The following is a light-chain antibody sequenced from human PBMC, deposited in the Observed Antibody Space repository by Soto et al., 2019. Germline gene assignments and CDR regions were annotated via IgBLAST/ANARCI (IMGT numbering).Light chain of an antibody. Sequence: AIQMTQSPSSLSASVGDRVTITCRASQGIRNDLGWYQQKPGKAPKLLIYAASSLQSGVPSRFSGSGSGTEFTLTISSLQPDDSGIYYCQQYDDLPITFGQGTRLEIK. CDR3: QQYDDLPIT. CDR1: QGIRND. CDR2: AAS. J-gene: IGKJ5*01. V-gene: IGKV1-6*01.